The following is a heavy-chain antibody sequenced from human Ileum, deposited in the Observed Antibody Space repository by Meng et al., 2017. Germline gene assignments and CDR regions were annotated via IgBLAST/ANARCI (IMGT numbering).Heavy chain of an antibody. V-gene: IGHV4-61*08. Sequence: VQLLESGPGLVWPSETLSLICTVSGGSVSTSDYQWGWIRQPPGKGLEWIGYAGTNYNPSLKSRVTISVDTSKRQFSLKLTSVTAADTAVYYCARDHWGSLDYWGQGILVTVSS. CDR1: GGSVSTSDYQ. CDR2: AGT. J-gene: IGHJ4*02. D-gene: IGHD7-27*01. CDR3: ARDHWGSLDY.